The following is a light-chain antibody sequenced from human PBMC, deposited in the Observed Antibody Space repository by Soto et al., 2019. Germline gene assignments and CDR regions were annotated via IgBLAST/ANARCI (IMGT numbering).Light chain of an antibody. CDR2: EAS. CDR3: SSYTSSSTLYV. V-gene: IGLV2-14*01. J-gene: IGLJ1*01. CDR1: SSDVGGYNY. Sequence: QSALTQPASVSGSPGQSITISCTGTSSDVGGYNYVSWYQQHPGKAPKLIIYEASNRPSGVSNRFSGSKSGDTASLTISGLHAEDEADYYCSSYTSSSTLYVFGTGTKVTVL.